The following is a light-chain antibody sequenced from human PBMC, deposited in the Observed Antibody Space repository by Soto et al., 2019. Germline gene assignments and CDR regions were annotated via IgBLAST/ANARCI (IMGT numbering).Light chain of an antibody. Sequence: DIEMTLSPSTLSASIGDGVTITCRASESISGWLAWYQQQPGKAPKLLIYDASNLESGVPSRFSGSGSGTEFTLAISSLQPDDFATYYCQQYNNYPRTFGQGTKVDIK. CDR3: QQYNNYPRT. CDR2: DAS. V-gene: IGKV1-5*01. CDR1: ESISGW. J-gene: IGKJ1*01.